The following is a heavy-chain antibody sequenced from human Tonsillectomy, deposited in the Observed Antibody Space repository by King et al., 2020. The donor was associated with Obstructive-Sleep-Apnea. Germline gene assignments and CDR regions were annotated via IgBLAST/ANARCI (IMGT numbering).Heavy chain of an antibody. J-gene: IGHJ4*02. Sequence: VQLVESGGGVVQSGGSLRLSCAASGFTFSSHWMHWVRQVPGKGLVWVSRIKNDGSGIIYADSVKGRFTISRDNTKNKLYLQMNNLRAEDTAVYYYAREWIRSGWTFDHWGQGTLVTVSS. CDR2: IKNDGSGI. D-gene: IGHD6-19*01. CDR3: AREWIRSGWTFDH. CDR1: GFTFSSHW. V-gene: IGHV3-74*01.